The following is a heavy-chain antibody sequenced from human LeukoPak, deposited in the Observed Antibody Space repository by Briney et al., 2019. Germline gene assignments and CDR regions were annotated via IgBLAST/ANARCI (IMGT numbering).Heavy chain of an antibody. D-gene: IGHD3-22*01. CDR3: ARARYYNDSSGYYYVRSDAFDI. Sequence: ASVKVSCKASGYTFTGYYMHWVRQAPGQGLEWMGWINPNSGGTNYAQKFQGRVTMTRDTSISTAYMELSRLRSDDTAVYYCARARYYNDSSGYYYVRSDAFDIWGQGTMVTVSS. CDR1: GYTFTGYY. CDR2: INPNSGGT. V-gene: IGHV1-2*02. J-gene: IGHJ3*02.